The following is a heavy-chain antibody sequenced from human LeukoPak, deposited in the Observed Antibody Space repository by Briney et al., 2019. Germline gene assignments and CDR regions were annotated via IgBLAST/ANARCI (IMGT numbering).Heavy chain of an antibody. D-gene: IGHD1-26*01. CDR1: GFTFSIYS. V-gene: IGHV3-21*01. CDR2: ISSSSSYI. J-gene: IGHJ4*02. CDR3: ARGSGSYDY. Sequence: KPGESLRLSCAASGFTFSIYSMNWVRQAPGKGLEWVSSISSSSSYIYYADSVKGRFTISRDNAKNSLYLQMNSLRADDTAVYYCARGSGSYDYWGQGTLVTVSS.